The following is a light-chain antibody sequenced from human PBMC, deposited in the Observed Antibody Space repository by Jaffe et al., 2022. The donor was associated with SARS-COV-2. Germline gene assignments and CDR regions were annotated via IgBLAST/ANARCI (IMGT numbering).Light chain of an antibody. CDR2: KIS. V-gene: IGKV2-24*01. CDR3: VQTTQFPHT. CDR1: QSLEHSDGNTY. J-gene: IGKJ2*01. Sequence: EIVMTQTPLSLPVTLGQPASLSCRSSQSLEHSDGNTYLSWLHQRPGQSPRLLISKISQRFFGVPDRFSGSGAGTDFTLKISRVEAEDVGLYFCVQTTQFPHTFGQGTKLEIK.